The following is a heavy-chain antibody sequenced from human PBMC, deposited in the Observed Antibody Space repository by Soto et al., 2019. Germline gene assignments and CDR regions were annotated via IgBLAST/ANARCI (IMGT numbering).Heavy chain of an antibody. D-gene: IGHD6-13*01. J-gene: IGHJ6*02. Sequence: QVQLVQSGADVKKPGSSVKVSCKASGGTLNYNTFSWVRQAPGQGLEWMGGIVTVFGTAKHAQKFQVRVTITAYPSTNTVYIELSSLRSEDTAVYYCARNGAYSSSQFGMDVWGQGTTVTVS. V-gene: IGHV1-69*19. CDR1: GGTLNYNT. CDR3: ARNGAYSSSQFGMDV. CDR2: IVTVFGTA.